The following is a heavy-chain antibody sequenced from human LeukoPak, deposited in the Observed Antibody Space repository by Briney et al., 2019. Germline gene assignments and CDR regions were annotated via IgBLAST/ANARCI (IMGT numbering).Heavy chain of an antibody. CDR2: IIPIFGTA. Sequence: SVKVSCKASGGTFSSYAISWVRQAPGQGLEWMGGIIPIFGTANYAQKFQGRVTITADESTSTAYMELSSLRSEDTAVYYCARSISSLYNWFDPWGQGTLVTVSS. CDR1: GGTFSSYA. D-gene: IGHD6-13*01. V-gene: IGHV1-69*01. J-gene: IGHJ5*02. CDR3: ARSISSLYNWFDP.